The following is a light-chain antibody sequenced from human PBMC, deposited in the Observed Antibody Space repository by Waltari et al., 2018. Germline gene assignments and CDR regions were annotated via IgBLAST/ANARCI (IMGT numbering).Light chain of an antibody. CDR1: QSVSRA. Sequence: EIVLTQSPGILSLSPGERATLSCRASQSVSRALAWYQQKPGQAPRLLIYGASNRATGIPDRFSGGGSGTDFSLTISRLEPEDFAVYYCQHYERLPATFGQGTKVEIK. CDR3: QHYERLPAT. CDR2: GAS. V-gene: IGKV3-20*01. J-gene: IGKJ1*01.